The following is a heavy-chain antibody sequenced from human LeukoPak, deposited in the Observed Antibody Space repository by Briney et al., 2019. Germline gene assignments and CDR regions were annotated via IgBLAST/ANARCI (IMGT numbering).Heavy chain of an antibody. CDR2: IYTSGST. CDR3: ARGHLQSANYYYGRDV. J-gene: IGHJ6*02. Sequence: SGPTLVKPSETLSLTRIASVGSISSSYWRWIRQPAGKGLEWMGRIYTSGSTNYNPSLKSRVTMSVDTSKNQFSLMLSSVTAADTAVYYCARGHLQSANYYYGRDVWGQGTTVTVSS. V-gene: IGHV4-4*07. CDR1: VGSISSSY.